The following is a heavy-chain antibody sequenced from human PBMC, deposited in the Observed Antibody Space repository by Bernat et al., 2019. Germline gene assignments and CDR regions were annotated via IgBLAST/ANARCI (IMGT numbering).Heavy chain of an antibody. CDR3: ARGSDFWSGYWFLY. CDR1: GFTFSSYA. J-gene: IGHJ4*02. D-gene: IGHD3-3*01. CDR2: ISYDGSNK. Sequence: QVQLVESGGGVVQPGRSLRLSCAASGFTFSSYAMHWVRQAPGKGLEWVAVISYDGSNKYYADSVKGRFTISRDNSKNTLYLQMNSLRAEDTGVYYCARGSDFWSGYWFLYWGQGTLVTVSS. V-gene: IGHV3-30*01.